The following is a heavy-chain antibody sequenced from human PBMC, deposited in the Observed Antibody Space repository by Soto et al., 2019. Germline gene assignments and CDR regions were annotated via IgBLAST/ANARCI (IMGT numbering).Heavy chain of an antibody. J-gene: IGHJ6*02. Sequence: SETLSLTCTVSGGSISSSSYYWGWIRQPPGKGLKWIGCIYYSGSTYYNPSLKSRVTISVDTSKNQFSLKLSSVTAADTAVYYCARVTGTHYYYYYGMDVWGQGTTVTVS. V-gene: IGHV4-39*01. CDR3: ARVTGTHYYYYYGMDV. CDR2: IYYSGST. D-gene: IGHD1-7*01. CDR1: GGSISSSSYY.